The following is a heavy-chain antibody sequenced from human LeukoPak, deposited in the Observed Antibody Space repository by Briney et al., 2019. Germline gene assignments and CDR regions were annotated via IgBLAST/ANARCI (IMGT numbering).Heavy chain of an antibody. Sequence: WASVKVSCKASGYTFTSYAINWVRQAPGQGLEWMGWINTNTGNPTCAQGFTGRFVFSLDTSVSTAYLQISSLKAEDTAVYYCARSHSDWYVNTAGHWGQGTLVTVSS. D-gene: IGHD6-19*01. V-gene: IGHV7-4-1*02. CDR2: INTNTGNP. CDR1: GYTFTSYA. J-gene: IGHJ4*02. CDR3: ARSHSDWYVNTAGH.